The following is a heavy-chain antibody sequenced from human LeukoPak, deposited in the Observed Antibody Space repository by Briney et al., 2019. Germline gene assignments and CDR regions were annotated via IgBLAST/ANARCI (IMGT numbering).Heavy chain of an antibody. Sequence: GGSLRLSCAASGFTFDDYAMHWVRQAPGKGLEWVSGISWDSVSIGYADSVKGRFTISRDNAKNSLYLQMNSLRAEDTALYYCAKDMASSGWYFDYWGQGTLVTVSS. CDR1: GFTFDDYA. J-gene: IGHJ4*02. CDR2: ISWDSVSI. CDR3: AKDMASSGWYFDY. D-gene: IGHD6-19*01. V-gene: IGHV3-9*01.